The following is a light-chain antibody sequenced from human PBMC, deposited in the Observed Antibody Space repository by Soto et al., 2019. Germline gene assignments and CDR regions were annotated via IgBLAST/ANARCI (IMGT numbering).Light chain of an antibody. CDR1: QGINDD. CDR3: FQDFSYPRT. J-gene: IGKJ3*01. Sequence: ASQLTQSPASLSADVGARVTITCRASQGINDDVAWFQQRPGRAPRLLIYDVSNVQSGVPSRFSGSGSGAYFRLTISSLQPEDSATYYCFQDFSYPRTFGPGTRVDI. V-gene: IGKV1-6*01. CDR2: DVS.